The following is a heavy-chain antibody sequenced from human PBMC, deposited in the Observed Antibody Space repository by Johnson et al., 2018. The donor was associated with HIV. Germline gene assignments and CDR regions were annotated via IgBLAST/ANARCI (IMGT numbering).Heavy chain of an antibody. V-gene: IGHV3-9*01. J-gene: IGHJ3*02. CDR3: ARGGDGYNSRFREPFGAFDI. CDR2: ISWNSGSI. CDR1: GFTFDDYA. D-gene: IGHD5-24*01. Sequence: EVLLLESGGGLVQPGRSLRLSCAASGFTFDDYAMHWVRQAPGKGLEWVSGISWNSGSIGYADSVKGRFTISRDNAKNSLYLQMNSLRAEDTAVYYCARGGDGYNSRFREPFGAFDIWGQGTMVTVSS.